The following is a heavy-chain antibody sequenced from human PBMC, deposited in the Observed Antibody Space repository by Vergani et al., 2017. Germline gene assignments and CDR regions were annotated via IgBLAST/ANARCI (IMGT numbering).Heavy chain of an antibody. CDR3: ASIPTPIEYSSGCARDVFDF. CDR2: IYYSGST. V-gene: IGHV4-59*01. Sequence: QVQLQESGPGLVKPSETLSLICTVSGGSISSYYWSWIRQPPGKGLEWIGYIYYSGSTNYNPSLKSRVTISVDTSKYQFSLKLSSVTAADTAVYYCASIPTPIEYSSGCARDVFDFWGQGTMITVSS. D-gene: IGHD6-19*01. CDR1: GGSISSYY. J-gene: IGHJ3*01.